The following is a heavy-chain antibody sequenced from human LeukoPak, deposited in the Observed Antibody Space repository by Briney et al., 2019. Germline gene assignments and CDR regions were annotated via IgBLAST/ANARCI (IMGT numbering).Heavy chain of an antibody. D-gene: IGHD3-3*01. J-gene: IGHJ4*02. V-gene: IGHV3-15*01. Sequence: SGESLRLLWAASGFTFSNAWMSWVRQAPGKGLELVGRIKSKSDGGTPDYAAPVKGRFTISRDDSTNTLSLKLNSLKTEDTAVYYCTTATSTYYDFWSGPLRANDYWGQGTLVTVSS. CDR2: IKSKSDGGTP. CDR1: GFTFSNAW. CDR3: TTATSTYYDFWSGPLRANDY.